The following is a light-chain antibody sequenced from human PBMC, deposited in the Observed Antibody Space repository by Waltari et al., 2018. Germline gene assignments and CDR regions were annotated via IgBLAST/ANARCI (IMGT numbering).Light chain of an antibody. Sequence: ETVLTQSPGTLSLSPGERATLSCRASQSVSRSYLAWYQQKPGQAPRLLIYGASSRATGIPDRFSGSGSGTDFTLTISRLEPEDFAVYYCQLFANSPPLTFGGGTKVEIK. CDR3: QLFANSPPLT. J-gene: IGKJ4*01. CDR2: GAS. V-gene: IGKV3-20*01. CDR1: QSVSRSY.